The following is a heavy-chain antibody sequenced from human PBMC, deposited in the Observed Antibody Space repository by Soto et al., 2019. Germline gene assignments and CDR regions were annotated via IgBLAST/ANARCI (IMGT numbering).Heavy chain of an antibody. J-gene: IGHJ4*02. CDR1: GHSLSSGGYY. CDR3: ARDGGSSGWPN. V-gene: IGHV4-31*03. D-gene: IGHD6-19*01. Sequence: TLSLTCTVSGHSLSSGGYYWSWIRQHPGKGLEGVGYIYFTGTTLYNPSLKSRLAISVDTSKNQFSLKLTSVTAADTAVYYCARDGGSSGWPNWGQGVLVTVSS. CDR2: IYFTGTT.